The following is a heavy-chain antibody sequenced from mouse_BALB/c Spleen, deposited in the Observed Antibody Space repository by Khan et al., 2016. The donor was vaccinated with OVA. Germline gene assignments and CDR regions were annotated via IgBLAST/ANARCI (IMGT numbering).Heavy chain of an antibody. CDR3: ARQPYYHYNIMDY. J-gene: IGHJ4*01. D-gene: IGHD2-10*01. V-gene: IGHV2-6-1*01. CDR2: IWSDGST. Sequence: QMQLEESGPGLVAPSQSLSITCTISGFSLTNYGVHWVRQPPGKGLEWLVVIWSDGSTTYNSALKSRLTISKDNSKSQVFLKMNSLQTDDTAMYFCARQPYYHYNIMDYWGHGTSVTVSS. CDR1: GFSLTNYG.